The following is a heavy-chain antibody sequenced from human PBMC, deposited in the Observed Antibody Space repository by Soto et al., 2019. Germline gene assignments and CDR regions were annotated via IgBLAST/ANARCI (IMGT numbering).Heavy chain of an antibody. D-gene: IGHD3-3*01. Sequence: GASVKVSCKASGYTFTSYDINWVRQATGQGLEWMGWMNPNSGNTGYAQKFQGRVTMTRNTSISTAYMELSSLRSEDTAVYYCARVSTLRFLEWLPASGNFDYWGQGTLVTVSS. V-gene: IGHV1-8*01. J-gene: IGHJ4*02. CDR1: GYTFTSYD. CDR3: ARVSTLRFLEWLPASGNFDY. CDR2: MNPNSGNT.